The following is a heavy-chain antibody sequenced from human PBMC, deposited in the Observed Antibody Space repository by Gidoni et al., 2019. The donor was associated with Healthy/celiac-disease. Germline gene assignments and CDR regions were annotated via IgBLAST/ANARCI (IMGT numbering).Heavy chain of an antibody. V-gene: IGHV4-61*02. Sequence: QVQLQESGPGLVKPSQTLSLTCTVSGGSISSGSYYWSWIRQPAGKGLEWIGRIYTSGSTNYNPSLKSRVTISVDTSKNQFSLKLSSVTAADTAVYYCARESSIPVRERDAFDIWGQGTMVTVSS. CDR1: GGSISSGSYY. CDR2: IYTSGST. D-gene: IGHD2-2*02. J-gene: IGHJ3*02. CDR3: ARESSIPVRERDAFDI.